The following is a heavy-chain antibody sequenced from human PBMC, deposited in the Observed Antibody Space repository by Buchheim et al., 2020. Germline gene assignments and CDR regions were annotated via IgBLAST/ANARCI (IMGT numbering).Heavy chain of an antibody. Sequence: QVQLQESGPGLVKPSGTLSLTCAVSGGSISSNYWWIWVRQSPGKGLEWIGEIYHSGRTNHNPSLQSRVNLSVDKSKNQFSLKLSSVTAADTAVYYCARSTYYYDGSGYYPQAFVIWGQGT. V-gene: IGHV4-4*02. D-gene: IGHD3-22*01. J-gene: IGHJ3*02. CDR1: GGSISSNYW. CDR2: IYHSGRT. CDR3: ARSTYYYDGSGYYPQAFVI.